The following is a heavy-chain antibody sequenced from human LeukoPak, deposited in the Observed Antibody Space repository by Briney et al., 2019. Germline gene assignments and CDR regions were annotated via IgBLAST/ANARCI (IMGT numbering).Heavy chain of an antibody. D-gene: IGHD6-19*01. V-gene: IGHV4-59*01. CDR3: ARAVAGRDDAFDI. Sequence: SEALSLTCTVSGGSISSYYWSWIRQPPGKGLEWIGYIYYSGSTNYNPSLKSRVTISVDTSKNQFSLKLSSVTAADTAVYYCARAVAGRDDAFDIWGQGTMVTVSS. J-gene: IGHJ3*02. CDR2: IYYSGST. CDR1: GGSISSYY.